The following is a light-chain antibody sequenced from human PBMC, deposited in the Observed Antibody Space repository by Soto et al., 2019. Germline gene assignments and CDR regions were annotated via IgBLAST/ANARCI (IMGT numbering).Light chain of an antibody. CDR1: KLGDKY. CDR2: QDS. V-gene: IGLV3-1*01. CDR3: QAWDSAVV. J-gene: IGLJ2*01. Sequence: SYELTQPPSVSVSPGQKASITGSGDKLGDKYACWYQQKPGQSPVLVIYQDSKRPSGIPERFSGSNSGNTATLTISGTQAMDEADYYCQAWDSAVVFGGGTKLTVL.